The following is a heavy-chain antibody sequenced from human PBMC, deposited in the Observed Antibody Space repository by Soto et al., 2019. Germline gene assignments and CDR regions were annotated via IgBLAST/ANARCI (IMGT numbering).Heavy chain of an antibody. D-gene: IGHD1-20*01. J-gene: IGHJ4*02. Sequence: EVQLVESGGGLVQPGGSLRLSCTASGFTFSSRAMNWVRQFPGRGLEWVSYISSSSSNIDYADSVKGRFTVSRDNAKNSLYLQMNTLRDEDTAVYYCASDGSLGSNWYYFLESWGQGTLVTVSS. CDR3: ASDGSLGSNWYYFLES. CDR2: ISSSSSNI. V-gene: IGHV3-48*02. CDR1: GFTFSSRA.